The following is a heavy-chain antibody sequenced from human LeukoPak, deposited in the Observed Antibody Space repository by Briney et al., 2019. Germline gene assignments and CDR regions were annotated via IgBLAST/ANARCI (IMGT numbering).Heavy chain of an antibody. Sequence: PSETLSLTCTVSGGSISSGGYYWSWIRQPPGKGLEWIGEINHSGSTNYNPSLKSRVTISVDTSKNQFSLKLSSVTAADTAVYYCARVQWLAKEFDYWGQGTLVTVSS. CDR3: ARVQWLAKEFDY. D-gene: IGHD6-19*01. CDR1: GGSISSGGYY. V-gene: IGHV4-39*07. J-gene: IGHJ4*02. CDR2: INHSGST.